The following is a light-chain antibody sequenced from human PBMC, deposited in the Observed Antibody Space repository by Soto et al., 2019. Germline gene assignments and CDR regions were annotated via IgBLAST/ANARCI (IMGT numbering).Light chain of an antibody. CDR2: GAS. Sequence: EMVVTQSPATLSVSPGERATLSCRASQDVSSNLAWYQQKPGQAPSLLIYGASTRATGTPARFSGSGSGTEFTLTISSLQSEDYAVYFCQQYIRWPLTFGGGTKVVI. CDR1: QDVSSN. V-gene: IGKV3-15*01. CDR3: QQYIRWPLT. J-gene: IGKJ4*01.